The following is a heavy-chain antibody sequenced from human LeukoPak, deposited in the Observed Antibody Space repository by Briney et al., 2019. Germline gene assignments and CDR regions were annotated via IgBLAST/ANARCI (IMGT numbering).Heavy chain of an antibody. Sequence: SQTLSLTCTDSGGSISSGSYYLSWIRQPAGKGLEWIGRIYTSGSTNYNPSLKSRVTISVDTSKNQFSLKLSSVTAADTAVYYCARHVSGYYGLHLPGDYWGQGTLVTVSS. D-gene: IGHD3-3*01. J-gene: IGHJ4*02. V-gene: IGHV4-61*02. CDR2: IYTSGST. CDR3: ARHVSGYYGLHLPGDY. CDR1: GGSISSGSYY.